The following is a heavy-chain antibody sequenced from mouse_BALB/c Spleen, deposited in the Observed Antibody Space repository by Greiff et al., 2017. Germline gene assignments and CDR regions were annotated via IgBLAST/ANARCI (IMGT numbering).Heavy chain of an antibody. D-gene: IGHD2-1*01. J-gene: IGHJ4*01. CDR1: GFTFSNYW. Sequence: DVKLQESGGGLVQPGGSMKLSCVASGFTFSNYWMNWVRQSPEKGLEWVAEIRLKSNNYATHYAESVKGRFTISRDDSKSSVYLQMNNLRAEDTGIYYCTRDGNYVYCAMDYWGQGTSVTVSS. CDR3: TRDGNYVYCAMDY. CDR2: IRLKSNNYAT. V-gene: IGHV6-6*02.